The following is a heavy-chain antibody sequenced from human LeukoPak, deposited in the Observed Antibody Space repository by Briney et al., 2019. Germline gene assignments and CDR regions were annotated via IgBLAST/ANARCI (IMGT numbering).Heavy chain of an antibody. V-gene: IGHV3-23*01. CDR2: LSGSGAIS. CDR3: AKDGGRSYDILTGSYYFDY. J-gene: IGHJ4*02. Sequence: GGSLRHSCAGSGFTYRPYAMSWVRQAPGKGLEWVSTLSGSGAISYYADSVKGRFTISRDNSKNTLYLQMNSLRAEDTAVYYCAKDGGRSYDILTGSYYFDYWGQGTLVTVSS. D-gene: IGHD3-9*01. CDR1: GFTYRPYA.